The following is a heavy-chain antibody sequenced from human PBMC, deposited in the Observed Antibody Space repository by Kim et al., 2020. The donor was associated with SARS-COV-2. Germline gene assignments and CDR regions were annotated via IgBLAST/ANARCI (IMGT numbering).Heavy chain of an antibody. Sequence: GESLKISCKGSGYSFTSYWISWVRQMPGKGLEWMGRIDPSDSYTNYSPSFQGHVTISADKSISTAYLQWSSLKASDTAMYYCARQGYSGYELTLNWFDPWGQGTLVTVSS. D-gene: IGHD5-12*01. V-gene: IGHV5-10-1*01. J-gene: IGHJ5*02. CDR3: ARQGYSGYELTLNWFDP. CDR2: IDPSDSYT. CDR1: GYSFTSYW.